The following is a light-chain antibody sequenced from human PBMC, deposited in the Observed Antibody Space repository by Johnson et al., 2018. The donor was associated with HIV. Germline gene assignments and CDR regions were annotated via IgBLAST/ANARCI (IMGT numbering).Light chain of an antibody. CDR2: DNN. V-gene: IGLV1-51*01. J-gene: IGLJ1*01. Sequence: QSVLTQPPSVSVAPGQKVTISCSGSSSNIGNNYVFWHQQLPGTAPKLLIYDNNKRPSGIPDRFSGSKSGTSATLCITGLQTGDEADYYCGTWDSSLSAGVFGTGTKVTVL. CDR1: SSNIGNNY. CDR3: GTWDSSLSAGV.